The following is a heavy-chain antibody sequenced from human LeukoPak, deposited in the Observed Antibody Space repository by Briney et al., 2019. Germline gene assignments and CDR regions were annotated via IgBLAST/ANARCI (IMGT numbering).Heavy chain of an antibody. CDR2: ISSSSRNI. CDR3: ARGEWELEGFDY. V-gene: IGHV3-48*02. CDR1: GFTFSTYS. J-gene: IGHJ4*02. Sequence: GGSLRLSCAASGFTFSTYSMNWVRQAPGKGLEWVAYISSSSRNIYHADSVKGRFTISRDNVKNSLYLQMNSLRDEDAAVYYCARGEWELEGFDYWGQGTLVTVSS. D-gene: IGHD1-26*01.